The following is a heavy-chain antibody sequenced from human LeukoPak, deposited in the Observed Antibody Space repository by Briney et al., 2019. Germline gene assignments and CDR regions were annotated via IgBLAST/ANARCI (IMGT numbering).Heavy chain of an antibody. J-gene: IGHJ4*02. CDR3: AREGRVSGYDFDC. V-gene: IGHV3-74*03. CDR1: GFTLSSYW. D-gene: IGHD5-12*01. Sequence: GGSLRLSCAASGFTLSSYWMHWVRQAPGKGMVWVSRINSDGSSITHADSVKGRFTISRDNAKNTLYLQMNSLRVEDTAVYYCAREGRVSGYDFDCWGQGTLVTVSS. CDR2: INSDGSSI.